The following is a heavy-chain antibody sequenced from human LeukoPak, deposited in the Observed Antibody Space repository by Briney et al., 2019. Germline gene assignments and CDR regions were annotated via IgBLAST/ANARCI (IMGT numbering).Heavy chain of an antibody. V-gene: IGHV4-4*07. CDR3: ASTDANTAAAFDI. CDR2: IFASGTT. J-gene: IGHJ3*02. D-gene: IGHD4-17*01. Sequence: PSETLFLTPSVSGGSICAYNWSCIWPPAGMGVGWVWRIFASGTTYYNPSLNSRVAMSVDTSKNQFSLKLNSVTAADTAVYYCASTDANTAAAFDIWGQGTMVTVSS. CDR1: GGSICAYN.